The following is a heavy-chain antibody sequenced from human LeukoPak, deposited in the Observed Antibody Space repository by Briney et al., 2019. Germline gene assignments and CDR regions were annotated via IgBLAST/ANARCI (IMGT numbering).Heavy chain of an antibody. CDR3: AKEEWQLVPDYYYYMDV. CDR1: GFTFSSYA. CDR2: ISGPGGGT. V-gene: IGHV3-23*01. J-gene: IGHJ6*03. Sequence: GGSLRLSCAASGFTFSSYAMSWVRQAPGKGLDWVSSISGPGGGTYYADSVKGRFTISRDNSKTTLYLQMNSLRAEDTAIYYCAKEEWQLVPDYYYYMDVWGKGTTVTVSS. D-gene: IGHD6-6*01.